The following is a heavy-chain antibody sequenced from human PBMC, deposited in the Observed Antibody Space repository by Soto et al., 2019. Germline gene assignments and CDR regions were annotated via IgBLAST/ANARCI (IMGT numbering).Heavy chain of an antibody. Sequence: ASVKVSCKASGYTFTGYYMHWVRQAPGQGLEWMGWINPNSGGTNYAQKFQGRVTMTRDTSISTAYMELSRLRSDDTAMYYCARGVGERQWLVGVWFDPWGQGTLVTVSS. CDR2: INPNSGGT. J-gene: IGHJ5*02. D-gene: IGHD6-19*01. CDR3: ARGVGERQWLVGVWFDP. V-gene: IGHV1-2*02. CDR1: GYTFTGYY.